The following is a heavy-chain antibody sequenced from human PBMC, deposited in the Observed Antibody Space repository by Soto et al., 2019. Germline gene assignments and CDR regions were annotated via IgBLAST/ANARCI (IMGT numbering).Heavy chain of an antibody. J-gene: IGHJ4*02. V-gene: IGHV3-11*01. CDR2: ISNSGSTI. CDR3: ARGRYSGGGPYYFDY. Sequence: QVQLVESGGGLVEPGGSLRLSFAASGFTFSGSYMNWIRQAPGKGLEWVSYISNSGSTIYNADSVKVRFTISRDNAKNSLSLQMNSLRAEDTAVYYCARGRYSGGGPYYFDYWGQGTLVTVSS. D-gene: IGHD6-19*01. CDR1: GFTFSGSY.